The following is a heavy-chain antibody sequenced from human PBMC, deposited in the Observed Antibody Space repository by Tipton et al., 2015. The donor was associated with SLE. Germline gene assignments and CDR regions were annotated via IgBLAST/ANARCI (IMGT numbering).Heavy chain of an antibody. Sequence: SLRLSCVASGFTFSDYWMSWVRQAPGKGLEWVANIKQDGSEKYYVDSVEGRFTISRDNAKNSLYLQMNSLRVEDTAVYYCARGSRGSLTWGYWGQGTLVSVSS. CDR3: ARGSRGSLTWGY. CDR1: GFTFSDYW. CDR2: IKQDGSEK. V-gene: IGHV3-7*05. D-gene: IGHD7-27*01. J-gene: IGHJ4*02.